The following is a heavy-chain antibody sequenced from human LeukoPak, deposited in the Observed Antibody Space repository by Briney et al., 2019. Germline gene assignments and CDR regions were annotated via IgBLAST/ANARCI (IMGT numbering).Heavy chain of an antibody. V-gene: IGHV1-69*13. CDR2: IIPIFGTA. CDR3: ASTAPASTYYYYYYMDV. D-gene: IGHD5-18*01. Sequence: SVKVSCKASGGTFSSYAISWVRQAPGQGLEWMGGIIPIFGTANYAQRFQGRVTITADESTSTAYMELSSLRSEDTAVYYCASTAPASTYYYYYYMDVWGKGTTVTVSS. J-gene: IGHJ6*03. CDR1: GGTFSSYA.